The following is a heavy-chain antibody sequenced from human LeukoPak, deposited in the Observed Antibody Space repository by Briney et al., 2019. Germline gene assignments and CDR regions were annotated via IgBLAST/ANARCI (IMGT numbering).Heavy chain of an antibody. V-gene: IGHV1-2*02. Sequence: GASVKLSCNASGCTFTGYYMHWVRQAPGHGLEWMGWINPNSGGTNYAQKFQGRVTMTRDTSISTAYMELSRLRSDDTAVYYCARDGSGSSLSVVDYWGQGTLVTVSS. CDR1: GCTFTGYY. CDR3: ARDGSGSSLSVVDY. J-gene: IGHJ4*02. D-gene: IGHD3-10*01. CDR2: INPNSGGT.